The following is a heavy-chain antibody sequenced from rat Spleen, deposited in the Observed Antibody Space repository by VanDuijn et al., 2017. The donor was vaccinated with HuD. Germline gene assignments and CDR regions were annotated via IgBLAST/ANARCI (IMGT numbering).Heavy chain of an antibody. CDR1: GFTFTDFY. CDR3: ARHADYSTYILDG. CDR2: TRNKINGYTT. J-gene: IGHJ2*01. V-gene: IGHV7-7*01. D-gene: IGHD1-2*01. Sequence: EVKLLESGGGLVQRGGSMRLSCVASGFTFTDFYMNWIRQPAGKAPEWLGFTRNKINGYTTEYNPSVKGRFTISRDNATSTLYLQMDSLRSEDTATYYCARHADYSTYILDGWGQGVMVTVSS.